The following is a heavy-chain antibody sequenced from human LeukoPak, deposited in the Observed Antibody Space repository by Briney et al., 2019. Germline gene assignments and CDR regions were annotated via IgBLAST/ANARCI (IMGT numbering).Heavy chain of an antibody. CDR3: ARDPYYYDSSDY. Sequence: GGSLRFSCAASGFTFNSYSMNWVRQAPGKGLEWVSSISSSSSYIYYADSVKGRFTISRDNAKNSLYLQMNSLRAEDTAVYYCARDPYYYDSSDYWGQGTLVTVSS. D-gene: IGHD3-22*01. J-gene: IGHJ4*02. CDR1: GFTFNSYS. V-gene: IGHV3-21*01. CDR2: ISSSSSYI.